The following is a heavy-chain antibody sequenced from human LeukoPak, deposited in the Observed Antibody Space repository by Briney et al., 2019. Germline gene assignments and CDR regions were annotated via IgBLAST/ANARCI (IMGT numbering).Heavy chain of an antibody. J-gene: IGHJ4*02. D-gene: IGHD3-3*01. V-gene: IGHV3-23*01. CDR2: IGGSGGST. CDR3: AKPVLRFLEWLPLDY. CDR1: GFTFISYA. Sequence: GGCLRLSCAASGFTFISYAMSWVRQAPGKGLEWVSAIGGSGGSTYYADSVKGRFTISRDNSKNTLYLQMNSLRAEDTAVYYCAKPVLRFLEWLPLDYWGQGTLVTVSS.